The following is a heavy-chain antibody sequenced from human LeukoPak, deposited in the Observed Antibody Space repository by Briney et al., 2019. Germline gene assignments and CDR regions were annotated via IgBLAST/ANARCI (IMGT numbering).Heavy chain of an antibody. D-gene: IGHD2-15*01. Sequence: SQTLSPACTVSGGSISRGGYYWSWIREHPGKGLEWIGYIYYSGSTYYNPSLKSRVTISVDTSKNQFSLKLSSVTAADTAVYYCARGLGYCSGGSCRNWFDPWGQGTLVTVSS. J-gene: IGHJ5*02. V-gene: IGHV4-31*03. CDR2: IYYSGST. CDR3: ARGLGYCSGGSCRNWFDP. CDR1: GGSISRGGYY.